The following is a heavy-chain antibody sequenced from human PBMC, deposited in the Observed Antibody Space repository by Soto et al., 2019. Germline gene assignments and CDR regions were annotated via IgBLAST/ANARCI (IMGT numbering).Heavy chain of an antibody. CDR2: ISAYNGNT. V-gene: IGHV1-18*01. Sequence: ASVKVSCKASGYTFTSYGISCVRQAPGQGLEWMGWISAYNGNTNYAQKLQGRVTMTTDTSTSTAYMELRSLRSDDTAVYYCARDQNGSGSFGSYFDYWGQGTLVTVSS. J-gene: IGHJ4*02. CDR3: ARDQNGSGSFGSYFDY. CDR1: GYTFTSYG. D-gene: IGHD3-10*01.